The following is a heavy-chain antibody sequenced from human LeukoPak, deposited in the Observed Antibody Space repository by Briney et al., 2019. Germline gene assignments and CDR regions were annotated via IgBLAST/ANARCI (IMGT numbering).Heavy chain of an antibody. CDR1: GYTFTGYY. Sequence: ASVKVSCKASGYTFTGYYMHWVRQAPGQGLEWMGWINTNTGDPTYAQGFTGRFVFSLDTSVSTAYLQISSLKAEDTAVYYCARGTSSSGWGLYYYYYYMDVWGKGTTVTVSS. J-gene: IGHJ6*03. CDR2: INTNTGDP. CDR3: ARGTSSSGWGLYYYYYYMDV. D-gene: IGHD6-19*01. V-gene: IGHV7-4-1*02.